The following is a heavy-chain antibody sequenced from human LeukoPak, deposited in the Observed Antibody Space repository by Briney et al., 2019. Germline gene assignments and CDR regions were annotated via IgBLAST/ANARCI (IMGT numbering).Heavy chain of an antibody. CDR2: ISGSGGST. Sequence: GSLRLSCAASGFTFSSYAMSWVRQAPGKGLKWVSAISGSGGSTYYADSVKGRFTISRDNSKNTLYLQMNSLRAEDTAVYYCAAGYCSGGSCYGFVDYWGQGTLVTVSS. CDR1: GFTFSSYA. J-gene: IGHJ4*02. CDR3: AAGYCSGGSCYGFVDY. D-gene: IGHD2-15*01. V-gene: IGHV3-23*01.